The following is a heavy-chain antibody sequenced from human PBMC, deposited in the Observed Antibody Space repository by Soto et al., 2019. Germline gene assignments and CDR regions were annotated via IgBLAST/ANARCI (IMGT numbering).Heavy chain of an antibody. V-gene: IGHV3-30-3*01. CDR1: GFTFSSYA. Sequence: QVQLVESGGGVVQPGRSLRLSCAASGFTFSSYAMHWVRQAPGKGLEWVAVISYDGSNKYYADSVKGRFTISRDNSKNTLYLQMNSLRAEDTAGYYCARDREQWRRYYYYGMDVWGQGTTVTVSS. CDR2: ISYDGSNK. J-gene: IGHJ6*02. D-gene: IGHD6-19*01. CDR3: ARDREQWRRYYYYGMDV.